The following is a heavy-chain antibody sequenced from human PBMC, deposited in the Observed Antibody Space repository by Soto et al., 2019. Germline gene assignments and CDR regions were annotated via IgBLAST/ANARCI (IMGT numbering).Heavy chain of an antibody. V-gene: IGHV3-48*01. CDR3: AKDRVRKSGTLDY. Sequence: GGSLSLSCAASVFTFSSYSMNWVRQAPGKGLEWVSYISSSSSTIYYADSVKGRFTISRDNAKNSLYLQMNSLRAEDTAVYYCAKDRVRKSGTLDYWGRETLFTVS. J-gene: IGHJ4*02. CDR1: VFTFSSYS. CDR2: ISSSSSTI. D-gene: IGHD2-2*01.